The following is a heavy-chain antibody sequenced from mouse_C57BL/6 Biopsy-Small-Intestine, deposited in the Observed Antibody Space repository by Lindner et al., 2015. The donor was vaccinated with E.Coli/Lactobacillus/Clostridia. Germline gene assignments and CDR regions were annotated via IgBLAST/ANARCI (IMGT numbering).Heavy chain of an antibody. D-gene: IGHD4-1*01. J-gene: IGHJ2*01. V-gene: IGHV1-15*01. CDR1: GYTFTDYE. CDR3: TRSGTGNFDY. Sequence: VQLQESGAELVRPGASVTLSCKASGYTFTDYEMHWVKQTPVHGLEWIGAIDPETGGTAYNQKFGGKAILTADKSSSTAYMELRSLTSEDSAVYFCTRSGTGNFDYWGQGTTLTVSS. CDR2: IDPETGGT.